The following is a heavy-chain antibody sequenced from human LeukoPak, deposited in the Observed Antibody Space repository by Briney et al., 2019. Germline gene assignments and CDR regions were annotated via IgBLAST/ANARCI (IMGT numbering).Heavy chain of an antibody. CDR1: GGTFSSYA. J-gene: IGHJ4*02. CDR2: IIPIFGTA. CDR3: YYNAKAGDDY. V-gene: IGHV1-69*06. D-gene: IGHD1-1*01. Sequence: GSSVKVSCKASGGTFSSYAISWVRQAPGQGLEWMGGIIPIFGTANYAQKFQGRVTITADKSTGTAYMELSSLRSEDTAVYCCYYNAKAGDDYWGQGTLVTASS.